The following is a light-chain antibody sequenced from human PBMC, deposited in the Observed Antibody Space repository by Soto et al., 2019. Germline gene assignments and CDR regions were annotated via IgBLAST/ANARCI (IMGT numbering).Light chain of an antibody. J-gene: IGKJ2*01. CDR1: QSINSW. Sequence: DIQMTQSPSTLSASVGDRVTITCRASQSINSWLAWYQQKPGKAPKLLIYKASTLESGVPSRFSGSGSGTEFTLTISSLQPDDFATYYCQQYNNWYTFGQGTKREIK. V-gene: IGKV1-5*03. CDR3: QQYNNWYT. CDR2: KAS.